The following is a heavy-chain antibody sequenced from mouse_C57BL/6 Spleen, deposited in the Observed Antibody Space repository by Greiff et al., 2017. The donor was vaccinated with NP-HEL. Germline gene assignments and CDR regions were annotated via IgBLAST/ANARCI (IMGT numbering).Heavy chain of an antibody. CDR2: IDPNSGGT. D-gene: IGHD2-2*01. CDR1: GYTFTSYW. V-gene: IGHV1-72*01. CDR3: ASSMVTTEFAY. J-gene: IGHJ3*01. Sequence: QVQLKQPGAELVKPGASVKLSCKASGYTFTSYWMHWVKQRPGRGLEWIGRIDPNSGGTKYNEKFKSKATLTVDKPSSTAYMQLSSLTSEDSAVYYCASSMVTTEFAYWGQGTLVTVSA.